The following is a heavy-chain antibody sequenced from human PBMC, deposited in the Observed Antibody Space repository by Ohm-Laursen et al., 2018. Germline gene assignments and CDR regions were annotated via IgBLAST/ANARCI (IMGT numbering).Heavy chain of an antibody. CDR3: ARIGYSGSSIDY. V-gene: IGHV3-7*01. CDR2: INPDGSIL. CDR1: GFTFSNYW. Sequence: GSLRLSCAASGFTFSNYWMSWVRQAPGKGLEWVANINPDGSILYYVDSVKGRFTSSRDNTKNSLYLQMHSLSAEDTAVYYCARIGYSGSSIDYWGQGTLVTVSS. J-gene: IGHJ4*02. D-gene: IGHD6-13*01.